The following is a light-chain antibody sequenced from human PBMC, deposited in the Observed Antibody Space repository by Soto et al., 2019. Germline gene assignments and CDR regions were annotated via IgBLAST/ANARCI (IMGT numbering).Light chain of an antibody. CDR1: QTITNW. J-gene: IGKJ1*01. V-gene: IGKV1-5*03. Sequence: DIQMTQSPSTLSASVGDSVTITCRASQTITNWLAWYQQRPGKAPKLLIYKASTLKSGVPSRFSGSGSGTEFTLTISSLQPDDFATYYCQHYNSYSEAFGQGTKV. CDR3: QHYNSYSEA. CDR2: KAS.